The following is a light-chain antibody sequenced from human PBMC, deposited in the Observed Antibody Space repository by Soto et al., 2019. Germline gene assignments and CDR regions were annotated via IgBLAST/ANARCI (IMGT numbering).Light chain of an antibody. J-gene: IGKJ1*01. Sequence: EIVMTQSPATLSVSPGESATLSCRASQSISGNLAWYQQKPGQAPRLLIYGASTRATGIPARFSGSGSGTEFTLTISSLQSEDFAVYYCQQYNNWPGTFGQGTKVDIK. CDR3: QQYNNWPGT. CDR2: GAS. V-gene: IGKV3-15*01. CDR1: QSISGN.